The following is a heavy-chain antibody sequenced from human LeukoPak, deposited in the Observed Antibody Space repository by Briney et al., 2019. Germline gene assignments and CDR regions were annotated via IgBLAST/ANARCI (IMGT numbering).Heavy chain of an antibody. CDR1: GASISSSSYY. V-gene: IGHV4-39*01. Sequence: PSETLSLTCAVSGASISSSSYYWGWIRQPPGEGLEWIGSMYHSGNTQYNPSLKSRVALSVDTSKNQFSLKLSSVAAEDTAVYYCARVTRYPAIAVAGFDPWGQGTLVTVSS. CDR2: MYHSGNT. J-gene: IGHJ5*02. D-gene: IGHD6-13*01. CDR3: ARVTRYPAIAVAGFDP.